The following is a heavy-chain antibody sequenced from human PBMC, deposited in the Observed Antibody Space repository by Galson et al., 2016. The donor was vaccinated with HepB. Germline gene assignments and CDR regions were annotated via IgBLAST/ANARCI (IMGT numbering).Heavy chain of an antibody. Sequence: SLRLSCAASGCTFNNYAIHWVRQAPRKGLERVAVRSSDGSNNYDVDSVKGRFTISRDNSKNTLYLQMNRLRAEDTAVYFCAKDAILGCGRDCYTDFWGQGTLVTVSS. CDR3: AKDAILGCGRDCYTDF. CDR1: GCTFNNYA. D-gene: IGHD2-21*02. J-gene: IGHJ4*02. CDR2: RSSDGSNN. V-gene: IGHV3-30*18.